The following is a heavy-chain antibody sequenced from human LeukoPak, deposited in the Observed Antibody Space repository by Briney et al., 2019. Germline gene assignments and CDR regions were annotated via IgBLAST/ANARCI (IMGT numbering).Heavy chain of an antibody. V-gene: IGHV3-23*01. CDR1: GFTFSTYA. Sequence: PGGSLRLSCAVSGFTFSTYAMSWVRQAPGTGLERVSAISGSGGNTYYTDSVKGRFTISRDNSKNTLYLQMNGLRAEDTAIYYCAKGSAQWELYDYWGQGTLVTVSS. D-gene: IGHD4-23*01. CDR3: AKGSAQWELYDY. J-gene: IGHJ4*02. CDR2: ISGSGGNT.